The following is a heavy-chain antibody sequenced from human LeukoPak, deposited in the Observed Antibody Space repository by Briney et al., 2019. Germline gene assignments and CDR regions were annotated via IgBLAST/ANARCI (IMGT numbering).Heavy chain of an antibody. J-gene: IGHJ6*03. V-gene: IGHV5-51*01. Sequence: GESLKISCEGSAYTFTSYWIAWVRQMPGKGLEWMGIIYPGDSDTRYSPSFQGQVTISADKSISTAYLQWSSLTASDTAMYFCARLGDYGGNSPYYYYYMDVWGKGTTVTISS. D-gene: IGHD4-23*01. CDR3: ARLGDYGGNSPYYYYYMDV. CDR2: IYPGDSDT. CDR1: AYTFTSYW.